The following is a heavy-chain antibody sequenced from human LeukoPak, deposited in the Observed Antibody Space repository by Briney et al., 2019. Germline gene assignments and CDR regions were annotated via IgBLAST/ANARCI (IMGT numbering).Heavy chain of an antibody. CDR2: IWYDGSNK. CDR1: GFTFSSYC. V-gene: IGHV3-33*01. J-gene: IGHJ4*02. CDR3: ARDQTNIVVVPAAIVY. Sequence: GRSLRLSCAASGFTFSSYCMHWVRQAPGKGLEWVAVIWYDGSNKYYADSVKGRFTISRDNSKNTLYLQMNSLRAEDTAVYYCARDQTNIVVVPAAIVYWGQGTLVTVSS. D-gene: IGHD2-2*01.